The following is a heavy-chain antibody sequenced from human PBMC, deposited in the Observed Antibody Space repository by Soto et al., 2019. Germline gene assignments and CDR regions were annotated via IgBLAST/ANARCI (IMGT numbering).Heavy chain of an antibody. J-gene: IGHJ4*02. CDR3: AKKGPAVAGTDFDY. D-gene: IGHD6-19*01. Sequence: QVQLVESGGGVVQPGRSLRLSCAASGLTFSSYGMHWVRQAPGKGLEWVAVISYDGSNKYYADSVKGRFTISRDNSKNTLYPQMNSLRAEDTAVYYCAKKGPAVAGTDFDYWGQGTLVTVSS. CDR1: GLTFSSYG. CDR2: ISYDGSNK. V-gene: IGHV3-30*18.